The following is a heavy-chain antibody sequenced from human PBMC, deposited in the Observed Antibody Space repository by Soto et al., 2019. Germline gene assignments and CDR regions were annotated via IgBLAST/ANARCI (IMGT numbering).Heavy chain of an antibody. CDR3: ARVRSGSYYYLDY. J-gene: IGHJ4*02. Sequence: GGSLRLSCAASGFTFDTFSMNWIRQAPGKGLEWVSYISGRSTVIYYADSVKGRFTISRDNAKNSLYLQMNSLGDEDSAVYYCARVRSGSYYYLDYWGQGTLVTVSS. D-gene: IGHD1-26*01. CDR1: GFTFDTFS. CDR2: ISGRSTVI. V-gene: IGHV3-48*02.